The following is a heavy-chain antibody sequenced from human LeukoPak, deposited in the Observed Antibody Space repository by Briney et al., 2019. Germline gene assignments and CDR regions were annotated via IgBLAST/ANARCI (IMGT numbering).Heavy chain of an antibody. Sequence: SETLSLTCAVYGGSFSGYYWSWIRQPPGKGLEWIGEINHSGSTNYNPSLKSRVTISVDTSKNQFSLKLSSVTAADTAVYYCARGWSRNGWGIAGAIAGPHSGYYGMDVWGQGTTVTVSS. CDR1: GGSFSGYY. D-gene: IGHD2-21*01. CDR2: INHSGST. CDR3: ARGWSRNGWGIAGAIAGPHSGYYGMDV. V-gene: IGHV4-34*01. J-gene: IGHJ6*02.